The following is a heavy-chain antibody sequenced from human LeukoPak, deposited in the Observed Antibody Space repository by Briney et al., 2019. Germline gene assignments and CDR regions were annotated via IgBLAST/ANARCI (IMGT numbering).Heavy chain of an antibody. CDR2: ISSSGSTI. V-gene: IGHV3-11*01. CDR1: GLTFSDYY. J-gene: IGHJ4*02. Sequence: GGSLRLSCAASGLTFSDYYMSWIRQAPGKGLEWISYISSSGSTISYADSVKGRFTISRDNAKNSLYLQMNSLRAEDTAVYYCASPWIAAAGSAGDYWGQGTLVTVSS. D-gene: IGHD6-13*01. CDR3: ASPWIAAAGSAGDY.